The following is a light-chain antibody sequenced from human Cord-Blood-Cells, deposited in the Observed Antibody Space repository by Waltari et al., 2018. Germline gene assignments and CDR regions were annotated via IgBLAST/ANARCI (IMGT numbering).Light chain of an antibody. J-gene: IGLJ2*01. CDR3: CSYAGSSTLV. Sequence: SALTQPASVSGSPGQSITISCTGTSSEVGRYKRVSWYQQHPGKAPKLMIYEGSKRPSGVSNRFYGSKSGNTASLTISGLQAEDEADYYCCSYAGSSTLVFGGGTKLTVL. CDR1: SSEVGRYKR. CDR2: EGS. V-gene: IGLV2-23*01.